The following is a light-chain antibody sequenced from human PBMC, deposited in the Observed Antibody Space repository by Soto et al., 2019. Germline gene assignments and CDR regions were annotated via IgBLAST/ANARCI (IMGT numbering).Light chain of an antibody. Sequence: EIVMTQSPATLSVSPGEGDTLSCLAGQRVGLNVAWYQQRPGQAPRLLIYGASTRATGVPARFSGSGSGTEFTLTISSLQSEDFAVYYCQQDEDWPPRRTFGGGTKVEIK. CDR2: GAS. CDR1: QRVGLN. CDR3: QQDEDWPPRRT. J-gene: IGKJ4*01. V-gene: IGKV3-15*01.